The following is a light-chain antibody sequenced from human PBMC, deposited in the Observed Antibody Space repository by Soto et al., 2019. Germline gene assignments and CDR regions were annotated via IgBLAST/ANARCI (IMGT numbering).Light chain of an antibody. Sequence: QSALDQPASVPGSPGQSITISCTGTNNDVGGYRLVSWYQQYSGKAPKLIIYEATKRPSGVSDRFSGSKSGNTASLTLSGLQAEDEADYFCCSYARDSILVFGRGTKLTVL. V-gene: IGLV2-23*01. CDR1: NNDVGGYRL. J-gene: IGLJ2*01. CDR3: CSYARDSILV. CDR2: EAT.